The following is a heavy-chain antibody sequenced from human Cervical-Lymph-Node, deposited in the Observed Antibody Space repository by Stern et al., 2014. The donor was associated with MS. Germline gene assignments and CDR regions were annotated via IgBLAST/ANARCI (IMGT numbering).Heavy chain of an antibody. CDR2: IIPIFGTA. D-gene: IGHD4-23*01. CDR3: ATGTTVVTEFSFDI. Sequence: VQLVESGAEVKKPGSSVKVSCKASGGTFSSYAISWVRQAPGQGLEWMGGIIPIFGTANYAQKFQGRVTITADESTSTAYMELSILRSEDTAVYYCATGTTVVTEFSFDIWGQGTMVTVSS. J-gene: IGHJ3*02. CDR1: GGTFSSYA. V-gene: IGHV1-69*01.